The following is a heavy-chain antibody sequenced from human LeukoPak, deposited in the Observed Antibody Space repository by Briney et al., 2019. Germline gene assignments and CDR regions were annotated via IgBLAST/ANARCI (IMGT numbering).Heavy chain of an antibody. CDR1: GFTVSSYW. CDR2: IKKDGSEK. D-gene: IGHD5-12*01. Sequence: GGSLRLSCAASGFTVSSYWMSWVRQAPGKGREWVANIKKDGSEKYYVDSVRGRFIISRDNARNSLYLQMNSLRAEDTAVYYCARLVESGYAFGGSLGTVHYFYSGMDLWGQGTTVTVSS. CDR3: ARLVESGYAFGGSLGTVHYFYSGMDL. J-gene: IGHJ6*02. V-gene: IGHV3-7*01.